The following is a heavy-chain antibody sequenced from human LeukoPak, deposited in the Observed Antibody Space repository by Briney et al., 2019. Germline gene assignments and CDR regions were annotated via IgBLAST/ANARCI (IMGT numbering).Heavy chain of an antibody. D-gene: IGHD1-26*01. CDR3: AKDQDRGSYGAFDI. V-gene: IGHV3-23*01. CDR1: GFTFTDYY. CDR2: ISGSGGST. J-gene: IGHJ3*02. Sequence: GGSLRLSCAASGFTFTDYYMSWVRQAPGKGLEWVSAISGSGGSTYYADSVKGRFTISRDNSKNTLYLQMNSLRAEDTAVYYCAKDQDRGSYGAFDIWGQGTMVTVSS.